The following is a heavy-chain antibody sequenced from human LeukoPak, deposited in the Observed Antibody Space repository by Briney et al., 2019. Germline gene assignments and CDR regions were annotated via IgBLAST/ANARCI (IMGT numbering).Heavy chain of an antibody. V-gene: IGHV4-39*07. Sequence: PSETLSLTCNVSGVSISSTYYWGWIRQPPGKGLEWIGSIYYSGSSYYNPSLKSRVTISGDTSKNQFSLKINSLTAADTAVYYCARSYRAHQTFYSSHFFDYWGQGTLVTVSS. D-gene: IGHD5-18*01. J-gene: IGHJ4*02. CDR3: ARSYRAHQTFYSSHFFDY. CDR1: GVSISSTYY. CDR2: IYYSGSS.